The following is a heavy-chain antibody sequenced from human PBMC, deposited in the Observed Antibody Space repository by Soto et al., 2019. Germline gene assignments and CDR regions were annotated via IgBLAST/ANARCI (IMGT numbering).Heavy chain of an antibody. V-gene: IGHV3-7*03. J-gene: IGHJ4*02. CDR2: IKNDGSEQ. D-gene: IGHD3-10*01. CDR3: SRENWFQDY. CDR1: GFTFTVYY. Sequence: PGGSLRLSCAASGFTFTVYYMTWVRQAPGKGLEWVASIKNDGSEQYYVDSVKGRFTISRDSAKNSLYLQMNSLRAGDTALYYCSRENWFQDYWGQGTLVTVSS.